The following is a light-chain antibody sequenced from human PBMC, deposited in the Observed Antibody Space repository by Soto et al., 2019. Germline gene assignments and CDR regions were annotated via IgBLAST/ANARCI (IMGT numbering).Light chain of an antibody. Sequence: EIVLTQSPGTLSLSPGERATLSCRASQSISSNDLAWFQQKPGQAPRLLIYGASTRATGIPDRFGGSGSGTDFTLTISSVEPEDFALYHCLQYDTSPLTFGGGTKVDIK. CDR1: QSISSND. CDR3: LQYDTSPLT. J-gene: IGKJ4*01. V-gene: IGKV3-20*01. CDR2: GAS.